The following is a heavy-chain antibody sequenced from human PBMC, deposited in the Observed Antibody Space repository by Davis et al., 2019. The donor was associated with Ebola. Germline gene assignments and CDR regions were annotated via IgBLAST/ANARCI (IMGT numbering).Heavy chain of an antibody. J-gene: IGHJ5*02. CDR3: ARDGGYYYEGWFDP. D-gene: IGHD3-22*01. V-gene: IGHV3-48*03. CDR1: GFTFSSYE. Sequence: PGGSLRLSCAASGFTFSSYEMNRVRQAPGKGLEWVSYISSSGSTIYYADSVKGRFTISRDNAKNSLYLQMNSLRAEDTAVYYCARDGGYYYEGWFDPWGQGTLVTVSS. CDR2: ISSSGSTI.